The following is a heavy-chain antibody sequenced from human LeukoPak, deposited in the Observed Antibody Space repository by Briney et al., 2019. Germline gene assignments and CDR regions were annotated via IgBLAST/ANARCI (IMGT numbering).Heavy chain of an antibody. Sequence: GGSLRLSCAASGFTFTSYAMSWVRQAPGKGLEWVSGISGSGGSTYYADSVKVRFTISRDNSKNTLYLQMNSLRAEDTAVYYCAKTIGTDMVPEGFDYWDQGTLVTVSS. CDR3: AKTIGTDMVPEGFDY. CDR1: GFTFTSYA. D-gene: IGHD5-18*01. CDR2: ISGSGGST. J-gene: IGHJ4*02. V-gene: IGHV3-23*01.